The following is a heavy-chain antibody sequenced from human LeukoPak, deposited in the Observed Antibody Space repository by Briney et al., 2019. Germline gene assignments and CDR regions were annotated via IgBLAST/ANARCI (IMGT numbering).Heavy chain of an antibody. Sequence: PSETLSLTCTVSGGSIGTYFWSWIRQPPGKGLEWLGHIYYSGSTTYNPSLKSRVTISVDTSKNQFSLKLSSVTAADTAVYYCARGDLAARGDYWGQGTLVTVSS. CDR1: GGSIGTYF. CDR3: ARGDLAARGDY. J-gene: IGHJ4*02. D-gene: IGHD6-6*01. V-gene: IGHV4-59*12. CDR2: IYYSGST.